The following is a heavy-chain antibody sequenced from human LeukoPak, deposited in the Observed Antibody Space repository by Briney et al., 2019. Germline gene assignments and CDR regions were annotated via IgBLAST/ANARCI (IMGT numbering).Heavy chain of an antibody. V-gene: IGHV1-18*01. CDR1: GYTFTSYG. D-gene: IGHD4-17*01. CDR2: ISGYNGNT. Sequence: ASVKVSCKASGYTFTSYGISWVRQAPGQGLEWMGWISGYNGNTNYAQKLQGRVTMTTDTSTSTAYMELRSLRSDDTAVYYCARDVFDYGDYSGDAFDIWGQGTMVTVSS. J-gene: IGHJ3*02. CDR3: ARDVFDYGDYSGDAFDI.